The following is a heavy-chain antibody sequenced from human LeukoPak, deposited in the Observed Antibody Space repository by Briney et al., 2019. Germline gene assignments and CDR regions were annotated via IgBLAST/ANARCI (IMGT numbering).Heavy chain of an antibody. Sequence: GGSLRLSCAASGLTVSSTYMSWVRQAPGKGLEWVSIIYIGDNPHYADSVKGRFTIPRHNSKNTLYLQMNSLRAEDTAVYYCARVRPWVFDYWGQGTLVTVSS. V-gene: IGHV3-53*04. CDR2: IYIGDNP. J-gene: IGHJ4*02. CDR1: GLTVSSTY. CDR3: ARVRPWVFDY.